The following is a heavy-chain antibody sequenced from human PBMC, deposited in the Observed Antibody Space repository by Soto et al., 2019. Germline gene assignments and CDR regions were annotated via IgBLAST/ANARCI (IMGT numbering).Heavy chain of an antibody. D-gene: IGHD3-22*01. CDR3: ARARMIVGGGCDY. CDR2: IWYDGSNK. Sequence: GGSLRLSCAAPGFTFSSYGMHWVRQAPGKGLEWVAVIWYDGSNKYYADSVKGRFTISRDNSKNTLYLQMNSLRAEDTAVYYCARARMIVGGGCDYWGQGTLVTVSS. J-gene: IGHJ4*02. V-gene: IGHV3-33*01. CDR1: GFTFSSYG.